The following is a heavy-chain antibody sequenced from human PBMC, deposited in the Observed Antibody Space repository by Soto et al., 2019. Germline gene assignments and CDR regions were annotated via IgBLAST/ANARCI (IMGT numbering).Heavy chain of an antibody. CDR3: APHLWFGELYY. V-gene: IGHV3-23*01. Sequence: EVQLLESGGGLVQPGGSLRLSCAASGFTFSSYAMSWVRQAPGKGLEWVSAISGSGGSTYYADSVKGRFTISRDNSKNTLYLQMNRLRGEDTAVYYCAPHLWFGELYYWGQGTLVTVSS. J-gene: IGHJ4*02. CDR2: ISGSGGST. D-gene: IGHD3-10*01. CDR1: GFTFSSYA.